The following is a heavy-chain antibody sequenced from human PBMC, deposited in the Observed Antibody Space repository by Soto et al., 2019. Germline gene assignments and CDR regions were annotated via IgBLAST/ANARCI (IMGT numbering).Heavy chain of an antibody. Sequence: PGGSLRLSCAASGFTFSSYAMHWVRQAPGKGLEWVAVISYDGSNKYYADSVKGRFTISRDNSKNTLYLQMNSLRAEDTAVYYCARDVHVEMATITVSGSFDYWGQGTLVTVSS. D-gene: IGHD5-12*01. CDR3: ARDVHVEMATITVSGSFDY. V-gene: IGHV3-30-3*01. CDR2: ISYDGSNK. CDR1: GFTFSSYA. J-gene: IGHJ4*02.